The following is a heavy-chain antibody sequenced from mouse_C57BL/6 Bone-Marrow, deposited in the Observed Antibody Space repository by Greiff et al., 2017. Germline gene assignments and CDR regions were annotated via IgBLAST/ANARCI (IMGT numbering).Heavy chain of an antibody. CDR2: IDPASGNT. CDR1: GFNFKNTY. V-gene: IGHV14-3*01. D-gene: IGHD1-1*01. Sequence: EVQLQQSVAELVRPGASVKLSCTASGFNFKNTYMNWVKQRPEQGLEWIGRIDPASGNTKYASKFQGKATLTADTSSNTAYLQLSSLTSEDSAIYYCARGETPYAAMDYWGQGTSVTVSS. CDR3: ARGETPYAAMDY. J-gene: IGHJ4*01.